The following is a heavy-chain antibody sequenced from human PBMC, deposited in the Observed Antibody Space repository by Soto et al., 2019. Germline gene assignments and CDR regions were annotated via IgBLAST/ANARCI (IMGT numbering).Heavy chain of an antibody. CDR3: AREDTGKPPGIAVAGTGVMHYYYGMDV. CDR1: GNTFTSYA. D-gene: IGHD6-19*01. Sequence: AASVKVSCKASGNTFTSYAIHWVRQAPGQRLEWMGWINAGNGNTKYSQKFQGRVTITRDTSASTVYMELSSLRYEDTAEYYCAREDTGKPPGIAVAGTGVMHYYYGMDVWGQGTTVTVSS. CDR2: INAGNGNT. V-gene: IGHV1-3*01. J-gene: IGHJ6*02.